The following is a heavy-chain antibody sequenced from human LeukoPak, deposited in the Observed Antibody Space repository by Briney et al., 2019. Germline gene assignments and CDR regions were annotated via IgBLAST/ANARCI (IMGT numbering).Heavy chain of an antibody. J-gene: IGHJ4*02. CDR1: GDSVSSDSYY. V-gene: IGHV4-61*01. CDR2: IDYSRST. CDR3: ARDRRGYYDSSGYFDY. D-gene: IGHD3-22*01. Sequence: PSETLSLTCTVSGDSVSSDSYYWSWIRQPPGKGLEWIAYIDYSRSTKYNPSLKSRVTITLDTSKNQFSLKLSSVTAADTAVYYCARDRRGYYDSSGYFDYWGQGTLVTVSS.